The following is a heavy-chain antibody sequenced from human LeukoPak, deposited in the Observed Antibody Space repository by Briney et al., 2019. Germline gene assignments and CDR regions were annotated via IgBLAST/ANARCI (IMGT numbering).Heavy chain of an antibody. CDR2: VNESGGRT. J-gene: IGHJ4*02. Sequence: GGSLRLSCAASGFTFSSYAMGWVRQAPGKGLEWASTVNESGGRTYYADSVKGRFTMSRDNSRNTLNLQMNSLRAEDAAIYYCVKEGRPNSGSGFFDYWGQGTRVTVSS. CDR1: GFTFSSYA. V-gene: IGHV3-23*01. CDR3: VKEGRPNSGSGFFDY. D-gene: IGHD3-10*01.